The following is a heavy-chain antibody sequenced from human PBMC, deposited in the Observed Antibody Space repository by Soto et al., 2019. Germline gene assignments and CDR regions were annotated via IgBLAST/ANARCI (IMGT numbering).Heavy chain of an antibody. J-gene: IGHJ4*02. V-gene: IGHV3-23*01. D-gene: IGHD2-21*02. Sequence: GGSLRLSCAASGFTFSTYAMSWVRQGPGKGLEWVSGISGSGGSTYYADSVKGRFTISREKSKSILYLQMNVLRADDTAIYYCSKGHPAILTYFDSWGQGALVTVSS. CDR1: GFTFSTYA. CDR3: SKGHPAILTYFDS. CDR2: ISGSGGST.